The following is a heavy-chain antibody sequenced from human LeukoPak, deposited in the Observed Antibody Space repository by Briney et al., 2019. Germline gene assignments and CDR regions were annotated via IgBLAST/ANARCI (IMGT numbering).Heavy chain of an antibody. CDR3: ARGRQYDYDFWSGYLVLRWFDP. CDR2: IIPIFGTA. J-gene: IGHJ5*02. Sequence: ASVKVSCKASGGTFSSYAISWVRQAPGQGLEWMGGIIPIFGTANYAQKFQGRVTITADESTSTAYMELSSLRSEGTAVYYCARGRQYDYDFWSGYLVLRWFDPWGQGTLVTVSS. D-gene: IGHD3-3*01. CDR1: GGTFSSYA. V-gene: IGHV1-69*13.